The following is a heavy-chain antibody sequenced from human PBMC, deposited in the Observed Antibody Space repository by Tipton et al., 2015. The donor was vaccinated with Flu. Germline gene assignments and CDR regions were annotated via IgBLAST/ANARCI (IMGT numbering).Heavy chain of an antibody. Sequence: FLRLSCAASGFIFSDAWMNWVRLAPGKGLEWVGRIKSKTSGGTIDYAAPVKGRFTISRDDSEHTLYLQMNSLESEDTAVYYCMWQQDFYNGMDVWGQGTMGTV. V-gene: IGHV3-15*01. CDR1: GFIFSDAW. CDR3: MWQQDFYNGMDV. D-gene: IGHD6-13*01. CDR2: IKSKTSGGTI. J-gene: IGHJ6*02.